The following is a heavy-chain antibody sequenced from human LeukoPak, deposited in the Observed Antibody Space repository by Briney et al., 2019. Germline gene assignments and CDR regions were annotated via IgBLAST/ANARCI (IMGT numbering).Heavy chain of an antibody. CDR3: AREVYGGYYYYYYMDV. J-gene: IGHJ6*03. Sequence: GGSLRLSCAASGFRFSTYSMNWVRQAPGKGLQWVSSISSSSSYIYYAGSVKGRFTISRDNAKNSLSLQMNSLRAEDTALYYCAREVYGGYYYYYYMDVWGKGTTVTVSS. CDR2: ISSSSSYI. V-gene: IGHV3-21*04. D-gene: IGHD4-23*01. CDR1: GFRFSTYS.